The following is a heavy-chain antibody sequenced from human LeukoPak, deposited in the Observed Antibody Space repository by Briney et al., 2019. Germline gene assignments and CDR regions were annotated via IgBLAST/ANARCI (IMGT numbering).Heavy chain of an antibody. CDR2: ITYSSSYK. Sequence: PGGSLRLSCAASGFTFSSYSMNWVRQAPGMGLERVSSITYSSSYKYYADSVKGRFTISRDNAKNSLYLEMNSLGAEDTAVYYCAREGYGDYGWLDPWGQGTLVTVSS. D-gene: IGHD4-17*01. V-gene: IGHV3-21*01. CDR3: AREGYGDYGWLDP. CDR1: GFTFSSYS. J-gene: IGHJ5*02.